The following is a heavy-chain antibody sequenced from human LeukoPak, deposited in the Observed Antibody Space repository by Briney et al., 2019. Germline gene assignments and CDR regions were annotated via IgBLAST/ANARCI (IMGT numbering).Heavy chain of an antibody. CDR2: IYPGDSDT. CDR1: GYSFTSYW. Sequence: GESLKISCKGSGYSFTSYWIGWVRQMPGKGLEWMGIIYPGDSDTRYSPSFQGQVTISADKSISTAYLQWSSLKASDTAMYYCARPYSSGYLRRVVRFDPWGQGTLVTVSS. D-gene: IGHD6-19*01. J-gene: IGHJ5*02. V-gene: IGHV5-51*01. CDR3: ARPYSSGYLRRVVRFDP.